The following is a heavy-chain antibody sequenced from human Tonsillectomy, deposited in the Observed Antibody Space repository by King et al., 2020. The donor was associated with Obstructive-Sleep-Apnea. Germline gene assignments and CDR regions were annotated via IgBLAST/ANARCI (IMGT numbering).Heavy chain of an antibody. CDR2: IIHVGSN. CDR1: GGSFSDYY. CDR3: ARRDAFDI. Sequence: VQLQQWGAGLLKPSETLSLTCAVYGGSFSDYYWNWIRQPPGEGREWIGEIIHVGSNNYNPSLKSRVTISVDTSKNQFSLNLRSVTAADTAVYYCARRDAFDIWGQGTMVTVSS. J-gene: IGHJ3*02. V-gene: IGHV4-34*12.